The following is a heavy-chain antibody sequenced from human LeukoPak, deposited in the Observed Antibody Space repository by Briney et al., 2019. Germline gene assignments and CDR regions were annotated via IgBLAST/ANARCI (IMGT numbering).Heavy chain of an antibody. V-gene: IGHV1-69*05. D-gene: IGHD2-15*01. CDR2: FIPIFGTA. CDR1: GGTFSSYA. CDR3: ARTELGYCSGGSCYAYFDY. Sequence: ASVKVSCKASGGTFSSYAISWVRQAPGQGLEWMGRFIPIFGTANYAQKFQGRVTITTDESTSTAYMELSSLRSEDTAVYYCARTELGYCSGGSCYAYFDYWGQGTLVTVSS. J-gene: IGHJ4*02.